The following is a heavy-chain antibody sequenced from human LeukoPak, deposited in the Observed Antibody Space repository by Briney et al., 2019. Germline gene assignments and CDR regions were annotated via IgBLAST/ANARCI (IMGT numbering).Heavy chain of an antibody. CDR3: AKGGVYSYGPEYYFDY. Sequence: GGSLRLSCAASGFTFDDYAMHWVRQAPGKGLEWVSGISWNRGSIGYADSVKGRFTISRDNSKNTLYLQMNSLRAEDTAVYYCAKGGVYSYGPEYYFDYWGQGTLVTVSS. CDR1: GFTFDDYA. V-gene: IGHV3-9*01. J-gene: IGHJ4*02. D-gene: IGHD5-18*01. CDR2: ISWNRGSI.